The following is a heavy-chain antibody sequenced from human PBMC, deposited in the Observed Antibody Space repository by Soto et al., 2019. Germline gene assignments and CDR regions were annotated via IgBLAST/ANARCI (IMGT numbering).Heavy chain of an antibody. V-gene: IGHV3-30*18. Sequence: GGSLRLSCEASGFTFGRYGMHWVRQAPGMGLEWVAVISWDGLAQYYGDSVRGRFTISRDNSQSTLYLQMNSLRTEDTAIYYCAKETIQVGGPNYFDYWGQGVLVTVSS. CDR3: AKETIQVGGPNYFDY. CDR2: ISWDGLAQ. CDR1: GFTFGRYG. J-gene: IGHJ4*02. D-gene: IGHD1-1*01.